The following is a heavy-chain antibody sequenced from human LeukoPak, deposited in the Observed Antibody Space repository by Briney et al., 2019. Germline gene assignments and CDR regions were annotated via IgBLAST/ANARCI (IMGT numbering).Heavy chain of an antibody. Sequence: PSETLSLTCSVSGGSISSGDYFWTWIRQPPGKGLDYIGYIYYSGTTYYNPSLKSRITMSVDMSASQFSLRLTSVSAADTAVYYCTRAYWIGFHFDSWGQGILVSVSS. CDR1: GGSISSGDYF. D-gene: IGHD3-3*01. J-gene: IGHJ4*02. CDR3: TRAYWIGFHFDS. V-gene: IGHV4-30-4*01. CDR2: IYYSGTT.